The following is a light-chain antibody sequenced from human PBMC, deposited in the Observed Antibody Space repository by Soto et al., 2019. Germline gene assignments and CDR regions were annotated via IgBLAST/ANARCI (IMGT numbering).Light chain of an antibody. CDR1: QSVSNY. CDR2: GAS. V-gene: IGKV3-20*01. CDR3: QQYGTFRT. Sequence: EIVLTQSPGTLSLSPGEGATLSCRASQSVSNYLAWYQQKPGQAPRLLIYGASSRATGIPDRFSGSGSGTDFTLTISRLEPEDFAVYYCQQYGTFRTFGQGTKVEIK. J-gene: IGKJ1*01.